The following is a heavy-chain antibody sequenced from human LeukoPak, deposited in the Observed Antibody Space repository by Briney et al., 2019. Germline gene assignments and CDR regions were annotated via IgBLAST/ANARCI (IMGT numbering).Heavy chain of an antibody. V-gene: IGHV3-48*04. CDR3: ARDADVVVVAATYYYYGMDV. J-gene: IGHJ6*02. CDR2: ISSSSSTI. CDR1: GFTFSSYS. Sequence: PGGSLRLSCAASGFTFSSYSMNWVRQAPGKGLEWVSYISSSSSTIYYADSVKGRFTISRDNAKNSLYLQMNSLRAEDTAVYYCARDADVVVVAATYYYYGMDVWGQGTTVTVSS. D-gene: IGHD2-15*01.